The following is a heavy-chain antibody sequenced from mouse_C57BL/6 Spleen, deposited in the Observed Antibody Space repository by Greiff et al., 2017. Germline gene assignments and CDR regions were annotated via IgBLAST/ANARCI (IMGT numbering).Heavy chain of an antibody. CDR3: ARSGITTGGNFDY. Sequence: VQLQQPGTELVKPGASVKLSCKASGYTFTSYWMHWVKQRPGQGLEWIGNINPSNGGTNYNEKFKSKATLTVDKSSSTAYMQLSSLTSEDSAVYYCARSGITTGGNFDYWGQGTTLTVSS. CDR1: GYTFTSYW. CDR2: INPSNGGT. D-gene: IGHD1-1*01. V-gene: IGHV1-53*01. J-gene: IGHJ2*01.